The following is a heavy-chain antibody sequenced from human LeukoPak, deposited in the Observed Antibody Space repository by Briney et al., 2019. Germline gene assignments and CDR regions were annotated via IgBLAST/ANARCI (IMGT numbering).Heavy chain of an antibody. CDR2: IRYDGSNK. J-gene: IGHJ6*03. D-gene: IGHD6-19*01. CDR1: GFTFSSYG. Sequence: GGSLRLSCAASGFTFSSYGMHWVRQAPGKGLEWVAFIRYDGSNKYYADSVKGRFTISRDNSKNTLYLQMNSLRAEDTAVYYCAREAVHYYYYYMDVWGKGTTVTVSS. CDR3: AREAVHYYYYYMDV. V-gene: IGHV3-30*02.